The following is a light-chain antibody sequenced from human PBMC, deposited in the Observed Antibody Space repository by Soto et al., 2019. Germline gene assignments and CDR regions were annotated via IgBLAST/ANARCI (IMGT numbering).Light chain of an antibody. V-gene: IGKV3-20*01. CDR1: QSVSSSY. J-gene: IGKJ1*01. CDR3: QQDGRSTGT. CDR2: GAS. Sequence: EIVLTQSPGTLSLSPGERATLSCRASQSVSSSYLAWYQQKPGQAPRLLIYGASSRATGIPDRFSGSGSGTGCTHTIRRLEPEDFTVYYCQQDGRSTGTCGQGTKVELK.